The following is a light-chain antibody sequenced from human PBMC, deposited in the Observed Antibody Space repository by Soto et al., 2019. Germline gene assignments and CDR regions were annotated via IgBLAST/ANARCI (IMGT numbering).Light chain of an antibody. CDR3: CSYAGSSTFV. CDR2: EGS. J-gene: IGLJ3*02. CDR1: SSDVGSYNL. V-gene: IGLV2-23*03. Sequence: QSVLTQPASVSGSPGQSITISCTGTSSDVGSYNLVSWYQQNPGKAPKLMIYEGSKRPSGVSNRFSGSKSGNTASLTISGLQAEDEADYYCCSYAGSSTFVFGGGTKVTVL.